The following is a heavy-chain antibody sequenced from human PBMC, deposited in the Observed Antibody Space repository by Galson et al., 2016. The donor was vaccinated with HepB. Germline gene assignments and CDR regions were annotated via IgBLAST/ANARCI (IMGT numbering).Heavy chain of an antibody. V-gene: IGHV2-5*02. Sequence: PALVKPTQTLTLACTFSGFSLSNTGVGVAWIRQPPGKTLEWLALVYWDDDKRYSPSLKSRLTISKDSSNSQVVLTLTNMDPTDTATYYCTHTAGELPQSDFWGQGTLVTVSS. CDR1: GFSLSNTGVG. CDR2: VYWDDDK. D-gene: IGHD3-10*01. CDR3: THTAGELPQSDF. J-gene: IGHJ4*02.